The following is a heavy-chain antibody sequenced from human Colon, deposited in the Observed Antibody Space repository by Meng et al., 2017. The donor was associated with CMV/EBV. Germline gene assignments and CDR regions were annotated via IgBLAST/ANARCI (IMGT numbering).Heavy chain of an antibody. Sequence: SGFPFRAYAMSWVRQAPGKGLEWVSSISGTGDNTYYADSVKGRFTISRDDSHNTLFLHMNSLRAEDTAVYYCAKADYYDGSGYYFDYWGQGTLVTVSS. CDR3: AKADYYDGSGYYFDY. J-gene: IGHJ4*02. CDR1: GFPFRAYA. V-gene: IGHV3-23*01. D-gene: IGHD3-22*01. CDR2: ISGTGDNT.